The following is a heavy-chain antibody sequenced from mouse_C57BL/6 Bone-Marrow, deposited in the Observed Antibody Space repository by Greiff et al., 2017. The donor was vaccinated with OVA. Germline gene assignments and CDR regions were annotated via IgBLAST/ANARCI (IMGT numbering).Heavy chain of an antibody. D-gene: IGHD1-1*01. CDR2: ISSGSSTI. J-gene: IGHJ1*03. Sequence: EVHLVESGGGLVKPGGSLKLSCAASGFTFSDYGMHWVRQAPEKGLEWVAYISSGSSTIYYADTVKGRFTISRDNAKNTLFLQMTSLRSEDTAMYYCARPPYGSSYWYFDVWGTGTTVTVSS. CDR3: ARPPYGSSYWYFDV. CDR1: GFTFSDYG. V-gene: IGHV5-17*01.